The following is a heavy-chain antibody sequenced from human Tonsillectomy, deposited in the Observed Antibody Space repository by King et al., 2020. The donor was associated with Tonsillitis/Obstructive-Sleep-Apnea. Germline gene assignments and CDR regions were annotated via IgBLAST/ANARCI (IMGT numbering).Heavy chain of an antibody. Sequence: VQLVESGGSLVKPGGSLRLSCAASRFTFSSYGMNWVRQAPGKGLEWVSSISSGSTYIYYADSVKGRFTISRDNAKNSLYLQMNSLRAEETAVYYCARAWNGDSGDYYYGMDVWGQGTTVTDSS. CDR2: ISSGSTYI. V-gene: IGHV3-21*01. D-gene: IGHD1-1*01. CDR3: ARAWNGDSGDYYYGMDV. J-gene: IGHJ6*02. CDR1: RFTFSSYG.